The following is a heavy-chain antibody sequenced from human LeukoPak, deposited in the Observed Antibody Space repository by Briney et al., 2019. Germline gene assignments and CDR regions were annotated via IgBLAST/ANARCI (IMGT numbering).Heavy chain of an antibody. CDR3: ARALVGDYYDSSGYYYWGHTHYFDY. CDR2: IYHSGST. CDR1: GGSISSSSYY. D-gene: IGHD3-22*01. V-gene: IGHV4-39*07. Sequence: SETLSLTCTVSGGSISSSSYYWGWIRQPPGKGLEWIGSIYHSGSTYYNPSLKSRVTIAVETSKNQFSLKLSSVTAADTAVYYCARALVGDYYDSSGYYYWGHTHYFDYWGQGTLVTVSS. J-gene: IGHJ4*02.